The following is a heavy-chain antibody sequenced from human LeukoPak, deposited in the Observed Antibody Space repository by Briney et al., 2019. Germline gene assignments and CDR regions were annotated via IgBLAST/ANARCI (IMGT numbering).Heavy chain of an antibody. CDR1: GGSISSGSYY. Sequence: SETLSLTCTVSGGSISSGSYYWSWIRQPAGKGLEWIGRIYTSGNTNYNPSLKSRVTISVDTSKNQFSLKLSSVTAADTAVYYCARGWQLARLYYFDYWGQGTLVTVSS. CDR2: IYTSGNT. CDR3: ARGWQLARLYYFDY. D-gene: IGHD6-6*01. V-gene: IGHV4-61*02. J-gene: IGHJ4*02.